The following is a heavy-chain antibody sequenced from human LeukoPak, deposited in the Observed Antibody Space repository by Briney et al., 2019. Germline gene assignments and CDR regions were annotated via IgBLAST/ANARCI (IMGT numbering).Heavy chain of an antibody. J-gene: IGHJ5*02. Sequence: GGSLRLSCAASGFTFSSYSMNWVRQAPRKGLEWVSSISSSSSYIYYADSVKGRFTISRDNSKNTLYLQMNSLRAEDTALYYCARGWALAGNPNWFDPWGQGTLVTVSS. CDR3: ARGWALAGNPNWFDP. D-gene: IGHD6-19*01. CDR1: GFTFSSYS. CDR2: ISSSSSYI. V-gene: IGHV3-21*01.